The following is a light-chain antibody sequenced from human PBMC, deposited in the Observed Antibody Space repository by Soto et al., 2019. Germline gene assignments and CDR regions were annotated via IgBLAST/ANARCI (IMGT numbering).Light chain of an antibody. CDR2: EVS. Sequence: QPAMTQPAYVSGSPGQSITISCTGTSSDVGGYNYVSWYQQHPGKAPKLMIYEVSNRPSGVSNRFSGSKSGNTASLTISGLQAEDEADYYCSSYTSSSPYVFGTGTKVTVL. CDR1: SSDVGGYNY. V-gene: IGLV2-14*01. J-gene: IGLJ1*01. CDR3: SSYTSSSPYV.